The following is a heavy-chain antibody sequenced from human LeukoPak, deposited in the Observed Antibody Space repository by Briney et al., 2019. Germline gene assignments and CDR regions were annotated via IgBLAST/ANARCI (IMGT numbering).Heavy chain of an antibody. J-gene: IGHJ4*02. CDR3: ARHSSSLDY. V-gene: IGHV3-11*04. D-gene: IGHD6-6*01. Sequence: GGSLRLSCAASGFTFSDFYMSWIRQAPGKGLEWVSYISSSGGTIKYADSVKGRFTISRDNAKNSLYLQMNSLRAEDTALYYCARHSSSLDYWGQGTLVTVSS. CDR2: ISSSGGTI. CDR1: GFTFSDFY.